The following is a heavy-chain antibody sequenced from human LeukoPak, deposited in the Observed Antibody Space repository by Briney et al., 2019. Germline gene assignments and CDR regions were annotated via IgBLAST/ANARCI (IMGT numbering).Heavy chain of an antibody. CDR3: ARAGGLNYYGGYSEFGY. CDR1: GGSISSTSYY. V-gene: IGHV4-39*07. J-gene: IGHJ4*02. Sequence: PSETLSLTCTVSGGSISSTSYYWGWIRQPPGKGLEWLGSVYFSGSTYYNPSLKSRVTISLGTSKNQFSLQLRSVTAADTAVYYCARAGGLNYYGGYSEFGYWGQGTLVTVSS. D-gene: IGHD4-23*01. CDR2: VYFSGST.